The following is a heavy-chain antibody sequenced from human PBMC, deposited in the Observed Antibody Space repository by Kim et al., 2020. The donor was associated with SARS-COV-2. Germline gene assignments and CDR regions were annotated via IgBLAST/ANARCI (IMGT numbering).Heavy chain of an antibody. V-gene: IGHV3-23*01. CDR2: ISGSGGST. J-gene: IGHJ5*02. CDR3: AKDSPPPAATVNWFDP. Sequence: GGSLRLSCAASGFTFSSYAMSWVRQAPGKGLEWVSAISGSGGSTYYADSVKGRFTISRDNSKNTLYLQMNSLRAEDTAVYYCAKDSPPPAATVNWFDPWGQGTLVTVSS. D-gene: IGHD2-2*01. CDR1: GFTFSSYA.